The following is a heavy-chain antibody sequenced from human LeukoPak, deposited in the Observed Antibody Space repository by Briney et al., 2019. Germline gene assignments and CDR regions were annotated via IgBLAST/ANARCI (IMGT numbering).Heavy chain of an antibody. Sequence: SVKVSCKASGGTFSNDGISWVRQTPGQGLEWMGGIIPILTTPKYAQKFQGRVTISADESTSTAYMELSSLRAEDTALYYCARGAGFKSGRTIHFFGMDVWGQGTTVTVSS. V-gene: IGHV1-69*13. CDR3: ARGAGFKSGRTIHFFGMDV. J-gene: IGHJ6*02. CDR1: GGTFSNDG. D-gene: IGHD2-21*01. CDR2: IIPILTTP.